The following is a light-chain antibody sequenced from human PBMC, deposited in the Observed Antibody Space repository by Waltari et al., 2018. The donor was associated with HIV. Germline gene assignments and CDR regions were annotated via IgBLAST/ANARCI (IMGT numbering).Light chain of an antibody. Sequence: QSVLTQPPSATGTPGQRVTISCSGSSSNIGSNYVHWYQQLPGTTPNLLIYRNNQRPSKSGTSASLAIRGLRSEDEGDYYCAAWDDSLGGRGLFGGGTRLTVL. V-gene: IGLV1-47*01. CDR2: RNN. J-gene: IGLJ3*02. CDR1: SSNIGSNY. CDR3: AAWDDSLGGRGL.